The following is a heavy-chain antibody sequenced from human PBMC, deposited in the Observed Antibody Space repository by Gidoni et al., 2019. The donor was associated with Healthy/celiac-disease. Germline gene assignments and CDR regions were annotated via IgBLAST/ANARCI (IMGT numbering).Heavy chain of an antibody. J-gene: IGHJ5*02. V-gene: IGHV3-15*01. CDR1: GFTFSNAW. D-gene: IGHD3-22*01. CDR3: TTDPYYYDSSGEGWFDP. CDR2: IKSKTDGGTT. Sequence: EVQLVESGGGLVKPGGSLRLSCAASGFTFSNAWMSWVRQAPGKGLEWVGRIKSKTDGGTTDYAAPVKGRFTISRDDSKNTLYLQMNSLKTEDTAVYYCTTDPYYYDSSGEGWFDPWGQGTLVTVSS.